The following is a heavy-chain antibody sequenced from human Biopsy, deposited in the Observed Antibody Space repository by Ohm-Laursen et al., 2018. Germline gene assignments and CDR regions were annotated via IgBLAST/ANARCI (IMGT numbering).Heavy chain of an antibody. CDR1: VFTFSNYY. CDR3: ARGGFFAYSSSDY. D-gene: IGHD4-11*01. CDR2: IKRDDTTT. J-gene: IGHJ4*02. V-gene: IGHV3-74*01. Sequence: SLRLSCTASVFTFSNYYMHWVRHGPGQGLVWVSRIKRDDTTTDNAESVKSRFTISRDYAKNTLYLQMNSLMAEDTAVYYCARGGFFAYSSSDYWGQGALVTVSS.